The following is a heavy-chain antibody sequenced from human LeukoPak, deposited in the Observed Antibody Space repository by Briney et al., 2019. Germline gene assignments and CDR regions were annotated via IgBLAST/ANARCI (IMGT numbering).Heavy chain of an antibody. J-gene: IGHJ4*02. D-gene: IGHD2-21*02. V-gene: IGHV3-30*03. CDR2: ISYDGSNK. CDR3: TTDRDALRY. Sequence: GGSLRLSCAASGFTFSSYGMHWVRQAPGKGLEWVAVISYDGSNKYYADSVKGRFTISRDNSKNTLYLQMNSLKTEDTAVFYCTTDRDALRYWGQGTLVTVSS. CDR1: GFTFSSYG.